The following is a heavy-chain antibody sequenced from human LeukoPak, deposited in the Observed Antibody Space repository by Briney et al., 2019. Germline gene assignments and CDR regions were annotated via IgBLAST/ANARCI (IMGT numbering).Heavy chain of an antibody. J-gene: IGHJ4*02. CDR2: IIPILGIA. CDR3: ARARSYPTYFDY. D-gene: IGHD1-26*01. V-gene: IGHV1-69*04. Sequence: GASVKVSCKASGGTFSSYAISWVRQAPGQGLEWMGRIIPILGIANYAQKFQGRVTITADKSTSTACMELSSLRSEDTAVYYCARARSYPTYFDYWGQGTPVTVSS. CDR1: GGTFSSYA.